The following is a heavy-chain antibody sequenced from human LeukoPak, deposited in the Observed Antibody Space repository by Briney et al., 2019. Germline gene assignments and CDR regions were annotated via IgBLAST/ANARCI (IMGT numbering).Heavy chain of an antibody. CDR2: ITGSGRST. CDR1: GFTFSSYA. V-gene: IGHV3-23*01. D-gene: IGHD6-19*01. Sequence: GGSLRLSCATSGFTFSSYAMSWVRQAPGKGLEWVSTITGSGRSTYYADSVKGRFTISRDNSKNTLYLQMNSLRAEDTAVYYCAKVPPDSSGWYGDYWGQGTLVTVSS. J-gene: IGHJ4*02. CDR3: AKVPPDSSGWYGDY.